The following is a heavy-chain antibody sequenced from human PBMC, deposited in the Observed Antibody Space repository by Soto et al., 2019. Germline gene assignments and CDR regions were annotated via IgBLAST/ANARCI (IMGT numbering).Heavy chain of an antibody. Sequence: SGGSLRLSCAASGFPFSSYSMNWVRQAPGKGLEWVSSISSSSSYIYYADSVKGRFTISRDNAKNSLYLQMNSLRAEDTAVYYCARLMWFDAFDIWGQGTMVTVS. D-gene: IGHD2-21*01. V-gene: IGHV3-21*01. CDR2: ISSSSSYI. CDR1: GFPFSSYS. J-gene: IGHJ3*02. CDR3: ARLMWFDAFDI.